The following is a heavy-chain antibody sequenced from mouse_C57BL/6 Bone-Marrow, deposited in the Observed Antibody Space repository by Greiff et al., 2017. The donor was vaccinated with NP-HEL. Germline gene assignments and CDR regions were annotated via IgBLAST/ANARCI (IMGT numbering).Heavy chain of an antibody. CDR2: IRNKANGYTT. Sequence: EVKLVESGGGLVQPGGSLSLSCAASGFTFTDYYMSWVRQPPGKALEWLGFIRNKANGYTTEYSASVKGRFTISRENTQSILSLKMNALRAEDSATYYCARSIYYDYADDPFYAMDYWGQGTSVTVSS. CDR1: GFTFTDYY. J-gene: IGHJ4*01. V-gene: IGHV7-3*01. D-gene: IGHD2-4*01. CDR3: ARSIYYDYADDPFYAMDY.